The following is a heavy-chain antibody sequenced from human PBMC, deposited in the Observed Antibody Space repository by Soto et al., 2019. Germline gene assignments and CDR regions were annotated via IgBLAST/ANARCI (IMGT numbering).Heavy chain of an antibody. V-gene: IGHV1-69*01. Sequence: QVQLVQSGAEVKKPGSSVKVSCKASGGTFSSYAISWVRQAPGQGLEWMGGIIPIFGTANYAQKFQGRVTITADESTSTANMELSSLRSEDTAVYYCARAREAGATPDAFDIWCQGTMVTVSS. D-gene: IGHD1-26*01. J-gene: IGHJ3*02. CDR1: GGTFSSYA. CDR3: ARAREAGATPDAFDI. CDR2: IIPIFGTA.